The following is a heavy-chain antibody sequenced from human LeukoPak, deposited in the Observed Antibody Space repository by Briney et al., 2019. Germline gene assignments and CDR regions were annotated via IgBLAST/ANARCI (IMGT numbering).Heavy chain of an antibody. J-gene: IGHJ3*02. CDR3: ARHGPSPGSSWYGDAFDI. CDR2: ISYDGSNK. Sequence: GGSLRLSCAASGFTFSSYAMHWVRQAPGKGLEWVAVISYDGSNKYYADSVKGRFTISRDNSKNTLYLQMNSLRAEDTAVYYCARHGPSPGSSWYGDAFDIWGQGTMVTVSS. V-gene: IGHV3-30*14. D-gene: IGHD6-13*01. CDR1: GFTFSSYA.